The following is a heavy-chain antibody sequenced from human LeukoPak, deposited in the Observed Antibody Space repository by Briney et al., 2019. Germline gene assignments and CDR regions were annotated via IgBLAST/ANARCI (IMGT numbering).Heavy chain of an antibody. Sequence: ASVKVSCKASGYTFTRYAINWLRQAPGQGLEWMGGIIPIFGTANYAQKFQGRVTITADESTSTAYMELSSLRSEDTAVYYCAVAYCGGDCYYRPFDYWGQGTLVTVSS. D-gene: IGHD2-21*02. CDR2: IIPIFGTA. CDR1: GYTFTRYA. CDR3: AVAYCGGDCYYRPFDY. V-gene: IGHV1-69*13. J-gene: IGHJ4*02.